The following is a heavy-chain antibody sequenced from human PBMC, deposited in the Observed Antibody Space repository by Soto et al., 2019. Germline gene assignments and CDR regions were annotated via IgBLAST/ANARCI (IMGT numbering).Heavy chain of an antibody. Sequence: ASVKVSFKASGYTFTGYYVHWVRQAPGQGLEWMGWIDPNSGYTYLAQRFQGRVTMNRDTSIGTAYMELRGLTSDDTAEYYCAKGGAIVAAGTRVYLYNAMDVWGQGTTVTVSS. D-gene: IGHD1-26*01. V-gene: IGHV1-2*02. J-gene: IGHJ6*02. CDR1: GYTFTGYY. CDR2: IDPNSGYT. CDR3: AKGGAIVAAGTRVYLYNAMDV.